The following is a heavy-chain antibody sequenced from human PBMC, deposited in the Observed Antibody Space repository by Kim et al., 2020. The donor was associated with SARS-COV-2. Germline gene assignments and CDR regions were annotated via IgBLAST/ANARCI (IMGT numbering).Heavy chain of an antibody. CDR1: GFTFSSYA. D-gene: IGHD2-2*01. J-gene: IGHJ4*02. Sequence: GGSLRLSCSVSGFTFSSYALSWVRQAPGKGLEWVASVSGNGDYTYYADSAKGRFTISSDKSKNTVYLQMNRLRAEDTAVYYCARRMYQLDYWGQGTLVSVSS. CDR2: VSGNGDYT. V-gene: IGHV3-23*01. CDR3: ARRMYQLDY.